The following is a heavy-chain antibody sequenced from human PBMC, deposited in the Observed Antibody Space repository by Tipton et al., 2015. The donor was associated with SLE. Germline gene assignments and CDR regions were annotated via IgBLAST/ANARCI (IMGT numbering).Heavy chain of an antibody. Sequence: TLSLTCTVSGGPITTDYWTWIRQPPGKGLEWIGYIYSSGSTNYNPSLKSRLTISVDTSKNQFSLKLTSVTATDTAVYYCARGAAAADTGAFDSWGQGTMVPVSS. D-gene: IGHD6-13*01. J-gene: IGHJ3*02. CDR3: ARGAAAADTGAFDS. CDR1: GGPITTDY. CDR2: IYSSGST. V-gene: IGHV4-4*08.